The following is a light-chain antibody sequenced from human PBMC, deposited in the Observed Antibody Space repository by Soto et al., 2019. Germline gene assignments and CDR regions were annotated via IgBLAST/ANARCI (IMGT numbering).Light chain of an antibody. CDR2: AAS. J-gene: IGKJ4*01. CDR3: QQSYTIPALT. CDR1: QSISIY. Sequence: DIPMTQSPSSLSASVGDRVTITCRASQSISIYLNWYQQKPGKAPEVLIYAASSLQSGVPSRFSGSGSGTEFTLTISSLQPEDFATYHCQQSYTIPALTFGGGTRVEI. V-gene: IGKV1-39*01.